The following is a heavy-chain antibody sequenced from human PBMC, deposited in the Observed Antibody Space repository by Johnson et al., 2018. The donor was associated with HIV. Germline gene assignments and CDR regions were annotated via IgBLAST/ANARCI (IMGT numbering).Heavy chain of an antibody. Sequence: VQLVESGGGLIQPVGSLRLSCAASGFTFSSYDIHWVRQVPGKGLVWVSRINSDGSTTTYADSVKGRFTISRDNAKNTLYLQMSSLRTEDTAVYYCARGDGVTSAFDIWGQGTVVTVSS. V-gene: IGHV3-74*02. CDR3: ARGDGVTSAFDI. CDR2: INSDGSTT. CDR1: GFTFSSYD. J-gene: IGHJ3*02. D-gene: IGHD1-1*01.